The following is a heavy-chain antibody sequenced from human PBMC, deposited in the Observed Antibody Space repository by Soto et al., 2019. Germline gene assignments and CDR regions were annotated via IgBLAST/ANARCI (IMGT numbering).Heavy chain of an antibody. Sequence: GASVKVSCKASGGTFSSYAISWVRQAPGQGLEWMGGIIPIFGTANYAQKLQGRVTMTTDTSTSTAYMELRSLRSDDTAVYYCARGPYGETYTPRYWGQGTLVTVSS. J-gene: IGHJ4*02. CDR3: ARGPYGETYTPRY. V-gene: IGHV1-69*05. D-gene: IGHD4-17*01. CDR1: GGTFSSYA. CDR2: IIPIFGTA.